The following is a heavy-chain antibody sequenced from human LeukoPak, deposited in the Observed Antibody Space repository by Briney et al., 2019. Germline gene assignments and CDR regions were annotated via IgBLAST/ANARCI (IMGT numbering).Heavy chain of an antibody. D-gene: IGHD6-6*01. CDR2: ISYDGSNE. V-gene: IGHV3-30*18. J-gene: IGHJ6*02. CDR3: AKDSSSSNYYYGLDV. Sequence: GGSLRLSCAASGFTFSSYGMHWVRQAPGKGLEWVTIISYDGSNEYYADSVKGRFTISRDNPKNTLCLQMNSLRAEDTAVYYCAKDSSSSNYYYGLDVWGQGTTVTVSS. CDR1: GFTFSSYG.